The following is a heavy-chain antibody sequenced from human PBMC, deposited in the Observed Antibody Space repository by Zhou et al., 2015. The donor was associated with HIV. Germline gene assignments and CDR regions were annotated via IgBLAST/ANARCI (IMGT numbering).Heavy chain of an antibody. CDR3: AAEIGYSYGLGIDY. J-gene: IGHJ4*02. Sequence: QVQLVQSGAEVKKPGASVKVSCKASGYTFSRYGISWVRQAPGQGLEWMGWISAYNGNTNYAQKFQGRVTITADESTSTAYMELSSLRSEDTAVYYCAAEIGYSYGLGIDYWGQGTLVTVSS. CDR1: GYTFSRYG. CDR2: ISAYNGNT. D-gene: IGHD5-18*01. V-gene: IGHV1-18*01.